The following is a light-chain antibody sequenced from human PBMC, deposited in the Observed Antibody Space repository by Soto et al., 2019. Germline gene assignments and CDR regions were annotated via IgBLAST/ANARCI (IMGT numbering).Light chain of an antibody. CDR3: QQRDYWQVT. CDR1: QSVSSR. J-gene: IGKJ5*01. Sequence: EIVLTQSPVTLSLSPGERATPSCRASQSVSSRLAWYQQKPGQAPRLLIYDVSNRATGIPARFSGSGSGTAFTLTISSLEPEDFAVYYCQQRDYWQVTFGQGTRLEIK. V-gene: IGKV3-11*01. CDR2: DVS.